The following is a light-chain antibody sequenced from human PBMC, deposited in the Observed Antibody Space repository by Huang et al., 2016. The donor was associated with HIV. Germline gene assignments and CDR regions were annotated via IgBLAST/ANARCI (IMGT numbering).Light chain of an antibody. J-gene: IGKJ2*01. CDR2: AAS. CDR1: QSLSHSF. V-gene: IGKV3-20*01. Sequence: EVLLTQSPGTLSSSPGERVTVSCRASQSLSHSFVAWYQQHPGQAPRLLIAAASTRASGMPDRFSGSWSGTDFTLTINRLEPSDFALYYCHQYGTSPYTFGQGTNLDVK. CDR3: HQYGTSPYT.